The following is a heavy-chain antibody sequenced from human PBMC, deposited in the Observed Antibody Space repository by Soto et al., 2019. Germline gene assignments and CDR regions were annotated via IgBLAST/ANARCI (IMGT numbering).Heavy chain of an antibody. CDR1: GGTFSSYA. V-gene: IGHV1-69*01. CDR2: IIPIFGTA. J-gene: IGHJ3*02. D-gene: IGHD1-7*01. CDR3: ARDPWITGTPVYGLDAFDI. Sequence: QVQLVQSGAEVKKPGSSVKVSCKASGGTFSSYAISWVRQAPGQGLEWMGGIIPIFGTANYAQKFQGRVTITADESTSTAYMELSSLRSEDTAVYYCARDPWITGTPVYGLDAFDIWGQGTMVTVSS.